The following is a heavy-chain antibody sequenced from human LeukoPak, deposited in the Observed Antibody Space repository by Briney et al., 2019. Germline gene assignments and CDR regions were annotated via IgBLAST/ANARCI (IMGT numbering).Heavy chain of an antibody. Sequence: SETLSLTCTVSGGSISSYYWSWLRQPPGKGLEYIGYTHYSGSTNYNPSLKSRVTISLDTSGNQFSLKLSSVTAADTAVYYCARFGLLRYFDWLSFDYWGQGTLVTVSS. V-gene: IGHV4-59*01. CDR2: THYSGST. D-gene: IGHD3-9*01. CDR3: ARFGLLRYFDWLSFDY. J-gene: IGHJ4*02. CDR1: GGSISSYY.